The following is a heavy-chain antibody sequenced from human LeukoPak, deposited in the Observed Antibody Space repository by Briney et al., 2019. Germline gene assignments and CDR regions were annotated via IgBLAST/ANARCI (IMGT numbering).Heavy chain of an antibody. Sequence: SETLSLTCTVSGGSISSYYWSWIRQPPGKGLEWIGYIYYSGSTNYNPSLKSRVTISVDTSKNQFSLKLSSATAADTAVYYCARGQVDIVVVPASYHYYMDVWGKGTTVTVSS. CDR2: IYYSGST. J-gene: IGHJ6*03. D-gene: IGHD2-2*03. V-gene: IGHV4-59*01. CDR3: ARGQVDIVVVPASYHYYMDV. CDR1: GGSISSYY.